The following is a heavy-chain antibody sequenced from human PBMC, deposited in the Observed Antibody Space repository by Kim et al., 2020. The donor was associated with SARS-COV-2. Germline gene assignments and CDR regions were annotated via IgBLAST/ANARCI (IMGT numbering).Heavy chain of an antibody. CDR3: ARAPNYARTRAKGREYNY. J-gene: IGHJ4*02. Sequence: KSRVTISVDTSKNQFALKLSSVTAADTAVYYCARAPNYARTRAKGREYNYWGQGTLVTVSS. V-gene: IGHV4-34*01. D-gene: IGHD1-7*01.